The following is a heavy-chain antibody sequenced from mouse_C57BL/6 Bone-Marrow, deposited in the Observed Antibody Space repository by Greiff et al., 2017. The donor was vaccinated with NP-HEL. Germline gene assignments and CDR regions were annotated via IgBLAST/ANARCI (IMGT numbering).Heavy chain of an antibody. Sequence: EVQLVESGGDLVKPGGSLKLSCAASGFTFSSYGMSWVRQTPDKRLEWVATISSGGSYTYYPDSVKGRFTISRDNAKNTLYLQMSSLKSEDTAMYYCARLYYYGSSYWYFDVWGTGTTVTVSS. CDR2: ISSGGSYT. J-gene: IGHJ1*03. D-gene: IGHD1-1*01. CDR3: ARLYYYGSSYWYFDV. V-gene: IGHV5-6*01. CDR1: GFTFSSYG.